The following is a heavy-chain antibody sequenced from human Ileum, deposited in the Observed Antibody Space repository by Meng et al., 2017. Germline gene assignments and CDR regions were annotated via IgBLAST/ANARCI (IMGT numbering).Heavy chain of an antibody. CDR2: ISGSGGST. CDR1: GFIYSSYA. J-gene: IGHJ4*02. Sequence: GGSLRLSCAASGFIYSSYAMSWVRQAPGKGLEWVSAISGSGGSTYYADSVKGRFTISRDNSKNTLYLQMNSLRAEDTAVYYCAKIRSELAAAGINYWGQGTLVTVSS. V-gene: IGHV3-23*01. D-gene: IGHD6-13*01. CDR3: AKIRSELAAAGINY.